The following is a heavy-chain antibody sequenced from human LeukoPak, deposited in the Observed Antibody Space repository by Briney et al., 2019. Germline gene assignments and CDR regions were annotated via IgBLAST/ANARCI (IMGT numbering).Heavy chain of an antibody. Sequence: GGSLRLSCAASGFTFSDYYMSWIRQAPGMGLEWVSAISGSGGSSYYADSVKGRFTISRDNSKNTLYLQMNSLRAEDTAVYYCAGNERGAIFGVVIMPFYWGQGTLVTVSS. J-gene: IGHJ4*02. V-gene: IGHV3-23*01. CDR1: GFTFSDYY. CDR2: ISGSGGSS. CDR3: AGNERGAIFGVVIMPFY. D-gene: IGHD3-3*01.